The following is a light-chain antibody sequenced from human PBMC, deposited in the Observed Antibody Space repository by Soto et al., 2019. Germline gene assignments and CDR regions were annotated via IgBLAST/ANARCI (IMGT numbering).Light chain of an antibody. CDR1: QTIRSW. J-gene: IGKJ1*01. V-gene: IGKV1-5*03. CDR2: KAS. CDR3: QHYNSYSEA. Sequence: DIQLTQSPSTLSGSVGGRVTITCRASQTIRSWLSWYQQKPGKAPKLLIYKASTLKSGVPSRFSGSGSGTEFTLTISSLQPDDFATYYCQHYNSYSEAFGQGTKVDIK.